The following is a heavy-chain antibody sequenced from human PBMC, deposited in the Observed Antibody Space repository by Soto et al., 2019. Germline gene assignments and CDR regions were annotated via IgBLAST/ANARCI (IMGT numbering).Heavy chain of an antibody. CDR3: ARDPSTSTTVTIMDY. J-gene: IGHJ4*02. CDR2: ISSSSSSI. Sequence: WGSLRLSCAASGFTFSSYAMNWVRQAPGKGLEWISWISSSSSSIYYADSVRGRFTISRDNAKNSLYLQMNSLRDEDTAVYYCARDPSTSTTVTIMDYWGLGTLVTVSS. V-gene: IGHV3-48*02. CDR1: GFTFSSYA. D-gene: IGHD4-17*01.